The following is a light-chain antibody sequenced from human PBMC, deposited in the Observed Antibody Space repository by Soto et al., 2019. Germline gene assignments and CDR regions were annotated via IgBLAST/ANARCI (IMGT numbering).Light chain of an antibody. CDR1: QTFNNNY. CDR2: GAS. V-gene: IGKV3-20*01. CDR3: QQYSDLPMT. Sequence: SQTFNNNYLAWCQQKPGQAPRLLTYGASRRATGIPDRFSGSASGTDFTFAISKREPADFAVYSCQQYSDLPMTFGQGTRLEI. J-gene: IGKJ5*01.